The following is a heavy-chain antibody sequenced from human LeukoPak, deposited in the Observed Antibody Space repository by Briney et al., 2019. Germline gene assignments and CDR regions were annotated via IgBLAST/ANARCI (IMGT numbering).Heavy chain of an antibody. D-gene: IGHD4-17*01. J-gene: IGHJ4*02. V-gene: IGHV3-74*03. CDR3: ARGKDGEGLDY. Sequence: GGSLTLSCAASGFIFSSYWMHWVRQAPGKGLVWVSRINSDGSSTTYADSVKGRFTISRDNAKNTLYLLMNSLRAEDTAVYYCARGKDGEGLDYWGQGTLVIVSA. CDR1: GFIFSSYW. CDR2: INSDGSST.